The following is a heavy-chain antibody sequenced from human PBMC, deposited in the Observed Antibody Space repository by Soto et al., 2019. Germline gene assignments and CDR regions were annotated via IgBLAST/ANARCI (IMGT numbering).Heavy chain of an antibody. CDR1: GFTVTNYE. V-gene: IGHV3-48*03. J-gene: IGHJ4*02. D-gene: IGHD4-17*01. Sequence: GSLRLSCAASGFTVTNYEMSWVRQAPGKGLEWVSYINSGGTSIKYADSVKGRFTISRDNARNSLYLQMNSLRDEDTAVYYCARENYGDAFDFWGQGALVTVSS. CDR2: INSGGTSI. CDR3: ARENYGDAFDF.